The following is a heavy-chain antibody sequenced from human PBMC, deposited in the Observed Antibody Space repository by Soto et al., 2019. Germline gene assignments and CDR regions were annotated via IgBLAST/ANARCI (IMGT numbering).Heavy chain of an antibody. V-gene: IGHV1-69*02. CDR1: GGTFRSYI. J-gene: IGHJ4*02. Sequence: QVQLVQSGSEVKKPGSSVKVSCKASGGTFRSYIISWVRQAPGQGLEWMGMIIPILGIANYAQKFQGRVXIXEXXSTSTVYMELSSLRSEDTAVYYCARQDDAYSPFDYWGQGSLVTVSS. CDR3: ARQDDAYSPFDY. D-gene: IGHD4-4*01. CDR2: IIPILGIA.